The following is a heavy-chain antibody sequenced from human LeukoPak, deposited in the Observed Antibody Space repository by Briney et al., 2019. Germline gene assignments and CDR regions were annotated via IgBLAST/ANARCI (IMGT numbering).Heavy chain of an antibody. J-gene: IGHJ4*02. D-gene: IGHD3-22*01. Sequence: SGTLSLTCVVPGGSISGYYWSWIRQPPGKGLEWIGYGHSSGRTNYNASLKSRATLSVDTSRNDFSLKLTSVTAADTAVYHCARAYKDSSGYQYSFDFWGRGTLVTVSS. CDR1: GGSISGYY. CDR3: ARAYKDSSGYQYSFDF. CDR2: GHSSGRT. V-gene: IGHV4-59*01.